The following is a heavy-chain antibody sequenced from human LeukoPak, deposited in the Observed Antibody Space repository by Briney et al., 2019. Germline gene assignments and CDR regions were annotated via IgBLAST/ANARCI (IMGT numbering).Heavy chain of an antibody. CDR3: AKVDYDYVWGSYRPPADY. D-gene: IGHD3-16*02. CDR1: GFTFSSYA. J-gene: IGHJ4*02. Sequence: GGSLRLSCAASGFTFSSYAMSWVRQAPGKGLEWVSAISGSGGSTYYADSVKGRFTISRDNSKNTLYLQMNSLRAEDTAVYYCAKVDYDYVWGSYRPPADYWGQGTLVTVSS. V-gene: IGHV3-23*01. CDR2: ISGSGGST.